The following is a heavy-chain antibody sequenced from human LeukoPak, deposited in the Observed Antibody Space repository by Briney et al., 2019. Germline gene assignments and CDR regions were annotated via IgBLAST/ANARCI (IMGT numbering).Heavy chain of an antibody. CDR3: ARGSITMIVVVSDWFDP. V-gene: IGHV4-59*12. CDR1: GGSISSYY. Sequence: SETLSLTCTVSGGSISSYYWSWIRQPPGKGLEWIGYIYYSGSTNYNPSLKSRVTISVDTSKNQFSLKLSSVTAADTAVYYCARGSITMIVVVSDWFDPWGQGTLVTVSS. D-gene: IGHD3-22*01. J-gene: IGHJ5*02. CDR2: IYYSGST.